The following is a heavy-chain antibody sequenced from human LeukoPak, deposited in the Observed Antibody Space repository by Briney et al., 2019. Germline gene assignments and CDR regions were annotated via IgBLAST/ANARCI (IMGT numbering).Heavy chain of an antibody. Sequence: SETLSLTCTVSGGSISSYYWSWIRQPPGKGLEWIGYIYYSGSTNYNPSLKSRVTISVDTSKNQFSLKLSSVTAADTAVYYCARGNEEVDGYNSVPYYYYYYMDVWGKGTTVTISS. V-gene: IGHV4-59*01. D-gene: IGHD5-24*01. CDR1: GGSISSYY. CDR3: ARGNEEVDGYNSVPYYYYYYMDV. J-gene: IGHJ6*03. CDR2: IYYSGST.